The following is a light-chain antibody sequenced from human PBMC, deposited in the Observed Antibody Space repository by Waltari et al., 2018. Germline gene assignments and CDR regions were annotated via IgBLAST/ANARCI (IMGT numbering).Light chain of an antibody. CDR3: QQYYRSRT. CDR2: WAS. Sequence: DIVKTQSPDSLAVSLGERAPIDCKSSQSVFYRSDNKNYLAWYQHKPGQPPKLLFYWASTRESGVPDRFSASGSGTDFTLTINNLQAEDVAVYYCQQYYRSRTFGQGTKVEIK. J-gene: IGKJ1*01. CDR1: QSVFYRSDNKNY. V-gene: IGKV4-1*01.